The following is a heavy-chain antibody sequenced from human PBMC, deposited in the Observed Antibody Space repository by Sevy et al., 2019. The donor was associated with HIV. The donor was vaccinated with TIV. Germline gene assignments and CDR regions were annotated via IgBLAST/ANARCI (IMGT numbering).Heavy chain of an antibody. CDR3: AGENAWGRGYS. J-gene: IGHJ4*02. CDR2: IYYNGHI. V-gene: IGHV4-59*08. CDR1: GGSITSLY. Sequence: ETLSLTCTVSGGSITSLYWNWIRQPPGKGLEWIANIYYNGHINYNPSLKSRVTLSLDTSKNQFSLRLSSVTAADTAMYYCAGENAWGRGYSSGQGTLVTVSS. D-gene: IGHD1-26*01.